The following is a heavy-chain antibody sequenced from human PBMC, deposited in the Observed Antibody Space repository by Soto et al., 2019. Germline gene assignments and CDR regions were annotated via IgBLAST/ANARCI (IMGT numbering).Heavy chain of an antibody. CDR1: GYTFTSYA. D-gene: IGHD6-19*01. Sequence: QVQLVQSGAEVKKPGASVKVSCKASGYTFTSYAIHWVRQAPGQRREWMGWINAGNGNTKYSQKFQDRVTITRDTSASTAYMELSSLRSEDTAVYYCARDLGGWPDYWGQGTLLTVSS. J-gene: IGHJ4*02. CDR2: INAGNGNT. CDR3: ARDLGGWPDY. V-gene: IGHV1-3*01.